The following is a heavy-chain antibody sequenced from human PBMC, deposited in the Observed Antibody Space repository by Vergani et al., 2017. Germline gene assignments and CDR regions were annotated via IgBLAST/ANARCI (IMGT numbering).Heavy chain of an antibody. CDR2: IDWDDDK. J-gene: IGHJ4*02. CDR1: GFSLSTSGVC. V-gene: IGHV2-70*13. D-gene: IGHD6-19*01. CDR3: ARIRIAVAGYYFDH. Sequence: QVTLRESGPALVKPTQTLTLTCTFSGFSLSTSGVCVSWTRQAPGKALEWLGIIDWDDDKYYSTSLKTRPTISKDTTRNQVILTMTNMDPVDTATYYCARIRIAVAGYYFDHWGQGTLVTVSS.